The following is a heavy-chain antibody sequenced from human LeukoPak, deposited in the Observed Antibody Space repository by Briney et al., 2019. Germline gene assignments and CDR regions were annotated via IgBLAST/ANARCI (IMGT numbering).Heavy chain of an antibody. J-gene: IGHJ3*02. Sequence: GGSLRLSCAASGFTFSSFAMSWVRQAPAKGLEWVSYISVSGGRTYYADSVKGRFTISRDNSKNTLYLQMNSLRAEDTAVYYCAKVRGYSYDADGFDIWGQGTTVTVSS. CDR3: AKVRGYSYDADGFDI. CDR2: ISVSGGRT. CDR1: GFTFSSFA. V-gene: IGHV3-23*01. D-gene: IGHD5-18*01.